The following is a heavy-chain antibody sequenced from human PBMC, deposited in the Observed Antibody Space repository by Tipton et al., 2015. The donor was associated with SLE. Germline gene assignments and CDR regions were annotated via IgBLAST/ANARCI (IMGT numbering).Heavy chain of an antibody. J-gene: IGHJ5*02. Sequence: TLPLTCTVSGDSISNGDDYWSWIRQPPGKGLEWIGNIYYGGGTYYNPSLESRVTISLDTSKNQFSLKLNSVTAADTAVYYCARSTDQNWFDPWGQGTLVTVSS. V-gene: IGHV4-31*03. CDR1: GDSISNGDDY. CDR3: ARSTDQNWFDP. CDR2: IYYGGGT. D-gene: IGHD2-2*01.